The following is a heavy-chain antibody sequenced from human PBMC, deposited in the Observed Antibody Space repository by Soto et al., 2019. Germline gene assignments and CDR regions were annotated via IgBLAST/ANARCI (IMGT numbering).Heavy chain of an antibody. CDR1: GFTFSSSY. J-gene: IGHJ4*01. V-gene: IGHV3-48*02. D-gene: IGHD3-9*01. CDR3: ARDLDWAFDN. Sequence: GGSLRLSCAASGFTFSSSYMSWVRQPPGKGLEWVSYISISGSIMYYADSVKGRFTISRDNAQNSLYLQMNSLRDEDTAVYYCARDLDWAFDNWGQGTLVTVSS. CDR2: ISISGSIM.